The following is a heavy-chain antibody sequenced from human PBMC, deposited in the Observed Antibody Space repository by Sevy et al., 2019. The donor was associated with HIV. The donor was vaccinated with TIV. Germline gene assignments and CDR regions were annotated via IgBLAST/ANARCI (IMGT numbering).Heavy chain of an antibody. D-gene: IGHD1-26*01. Sequence: SETLSLTCTVSGGSITSLYWNWIRQPPGKGLEWIANIYYNGPTNYNPPLKSRVTLSLDTSKNQFSLRLSSVTAADTAMYYCAGENAWGRGYSWGQGTLVTVSS. CDR3: AGENAWGRGYS. J-gene: IGHJ4*02. CDR1: GGSITSLY. CDR2: IYYNGPT. V-gene: IGHV4-59*08.